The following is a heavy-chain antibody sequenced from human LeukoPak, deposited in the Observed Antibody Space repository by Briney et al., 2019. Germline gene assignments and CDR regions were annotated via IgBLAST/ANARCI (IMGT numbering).Heavy chain of an antibody. CDR3: ARRERRDRIAAAGTLYYYYMDV. CDR1: GFTFSSYA. V-gene: IGHV1-69*06. D-gene: IGHD6-13*01. Sequence: SVKVSCKAFGFTFSSYAISWVRQAPGQGLEWMGGIIPIFGTANYAQKFQGRVTITADKSTSTAYMELSSLRSEDTAVYYCARRERRDRIAAAGTLYYYYMDVWGKGTTVTVSS. J-gene: IGHJ6*03. CDR2: IIPIFGTA.